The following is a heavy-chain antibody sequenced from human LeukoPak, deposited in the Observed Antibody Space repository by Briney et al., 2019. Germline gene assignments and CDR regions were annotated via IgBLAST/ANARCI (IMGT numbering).Heavy chain of an antibody. Sequence: SVKVSCKASGGTFSSYAISWVRQAPGQGLEWMGGIIPIFGTANYAQKFQGRVTITADKSTSTAYMELSSLRSEDTAVYYCARDRGPYCGGDCYSGPAFDIWGQGTTVTVSS. J-gene: IGHJ3*02. D-gene: IGHD2-21*02. CDR2: IIPIFGTA. V-gene: IGHV1-69*06. CDR1: GGTFSSYA. CDR3: ARDRGPYCGGDCYSGPAFDI.